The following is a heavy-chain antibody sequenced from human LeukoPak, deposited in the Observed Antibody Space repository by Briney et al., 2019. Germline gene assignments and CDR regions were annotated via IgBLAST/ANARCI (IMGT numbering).Heavy chain of an antibody. D-gene: IGHD3-10*01. V-gene: IGHV1-2*06. CDR2: INPNSGGT. CDR3: ARDRITMVRGVICWFDP. Sequence: ASVKVSCKASGYTFTGYYMHWVLQAPGQGLEWMGRINPNSGGTNYAQKFQGRVTMTRDTSISTAYMELSRLRSDDTAVYYCARDRITMVRGVICWFDPWGQGTLVTVSS. J-gene: IGHJ5*02. CDR1: GYTFTGYY.